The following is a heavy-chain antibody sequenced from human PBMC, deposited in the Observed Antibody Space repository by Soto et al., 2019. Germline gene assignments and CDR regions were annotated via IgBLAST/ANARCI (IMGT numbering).Heavy chain of an antibody. CDR2: ISAYNGDT. V-gene: IGHV1-18*04. D-gene: IGHD2-15*01. Sequence: ASVKVSCKTSGYTFTNYGITWVRQAPGQGLKWMGWISAYNGDTNYAQKFQGRVIMTTDTSTTTAYMELRSLRSDDTAVYYCARGPAGGLRGGVSYWGQGTLVTVSS. J-gene: IGHJ4*02. CDR3: ARGPAGGLRGGVSY. CDR1: GYTFTNYG.